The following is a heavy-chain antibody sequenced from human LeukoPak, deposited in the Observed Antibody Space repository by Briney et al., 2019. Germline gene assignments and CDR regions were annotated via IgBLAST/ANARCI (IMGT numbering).Heavy chain of an antibody. CDR3: ARRASGSYYPFDY. D-gene: IGHD1-26*01. V-gene: IGHV4-39*01. CDR1: GGSISTGSYY. J-gene: IGHJ4*02. CDR2: IYYSGNT. Sequence: SETLSLTCTVSGGSISTGSYYWGWIRQPPEKGLEWIGTIYYSGNTYYNPSLKSRVTMSVDTSKNQFSLKLNSVTAADTAVYYCARRASGSYYPFDYWGQGTLVTVSS.